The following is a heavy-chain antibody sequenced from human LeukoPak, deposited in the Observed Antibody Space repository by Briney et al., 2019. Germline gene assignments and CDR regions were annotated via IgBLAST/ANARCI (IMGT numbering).Heavy chain of an antibody. J-gene: IGHJ4*02. CDR2: INHIGST. D-gene: IGHD3-10*01. CDR3: ARVGLRIFGYCYGSGSYRVFDY. Sequence: SETLSLTCAVYGGSFSGYYWSWIRQPPGKGLERIGEINHIGSTHYNPSLKSRFTISLDTSKNEFSLKLSSVTAADTAVYYCARVGLRIFGYCYGSGSYRVFDYWGQGTLVTVSS. V-gene: IGHV4-34*01. CDR1: GGSFSGYY.